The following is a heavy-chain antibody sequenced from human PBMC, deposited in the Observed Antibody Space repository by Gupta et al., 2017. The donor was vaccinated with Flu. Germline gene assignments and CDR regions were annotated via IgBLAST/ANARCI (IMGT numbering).Heavy chain of an antibody. CDR2: IDWDDYK. Sequence: IRQPPGKALEWLARIDWDDYKFYSTSLKTRLTISKDTSKNQVVLTMTNMDPVDTATYYCAWGGSYYRSWFDPWGQGTLVTVSS. D-gene: IGHD1-26*01. V-gene: IGHV2-70*04. CDR3: AWGGSYYRSWFDP. J-gene: IGHJ5*02.